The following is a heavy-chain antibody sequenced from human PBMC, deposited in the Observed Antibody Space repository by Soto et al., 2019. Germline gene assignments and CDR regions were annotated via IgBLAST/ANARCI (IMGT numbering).Heavy chain of an antibody. D-gene: IGHD3-3*01. CDR1: GFTFSRYW. CDR3: ARLPVDTITSLDY. CDR2: INSDGSSI. J-gene: IGHJ4*02. Sequence: EVQLVESGGDLVQPGGFLRLSCATSGFTFSRYWMHWVRQVPGKGLVWVSRINSDGSSISYSDSVKGRFTISRDNAKNTLYLQMNSLRDEDTAVYYCARLPVDTITSLDYWGQGTLVTVSS. V-gene: IGHV3-74*01.